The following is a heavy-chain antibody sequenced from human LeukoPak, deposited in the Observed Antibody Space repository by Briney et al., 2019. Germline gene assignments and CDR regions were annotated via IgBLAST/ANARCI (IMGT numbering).Heavy chain of an antibody. D-gene: IGHD5-12*01. J-gene: IGHJ4*02. CDR1: GFTFSSYA. CDR2: VSGSGGST. Sequence: PGGSLRLSCAASGFTFSSYAMSWVRQAPGKGLEWVSCVSGSGGSTYYADSVKGRFTISRDNSKNTLYLQMNSLRAEDTAVYYCAKDLDIVATITGNWGQGTLVTVSS. V-gene: IGHV3-23*01. CDR3: AKDLDIVATITGN.